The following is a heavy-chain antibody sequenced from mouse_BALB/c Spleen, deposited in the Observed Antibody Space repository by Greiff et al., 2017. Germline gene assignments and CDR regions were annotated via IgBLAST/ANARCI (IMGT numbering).Heavy chain of an antibody. CDR2: INPSTGYT. J-gene: IGHJ3*01. CDR3: ARSVFAY. Sequence: QVQLQQSGAELAKPGASVKMSCKASGYTFTSYWMHWVKQRPGQGLEWIGYINPSTGYTEYNQKFKDKATLTADKSSSTAYMQLSSLTSEDSAVYYCARSVFAYWGQRTLVTGSA. V-gene: IGHV1-7*01. D-gene: IGHD1-1*01. CDR1: GYTFTSYW.